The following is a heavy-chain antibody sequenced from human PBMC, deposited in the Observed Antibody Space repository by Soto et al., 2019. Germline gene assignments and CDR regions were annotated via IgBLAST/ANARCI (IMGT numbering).Heavy chain of an antibody. CDR3: ARGGYQLLVWFDP. V-gene: IGHV1-2*02. Sequence: ASVKVSCKASGYTFTGYYMYWVRQAPGQGLEWMGWINPNTGGTNYAQEFQGRVTMTRDTSVSTAYMELSSLRSDDTAMYYCARGGYQLLVWFDPWGQGTLVTVSS. CDR1: GYTFTGYY. CDR2: INPNTGGT. J-gene: IGHJ5*02. D-gene: IGHD2-2*01.